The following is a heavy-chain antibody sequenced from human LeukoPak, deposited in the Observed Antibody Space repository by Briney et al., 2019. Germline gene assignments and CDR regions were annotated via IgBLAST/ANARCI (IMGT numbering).Heavy chain of an antibody. D-gene: IGHD1-26*01. CDR2: INWNGGST. CDR1: GFTFDDYG. V-gene: IGHV3-20*04. J-gene: IGHJ4*02. Sequence: RPGGSLRLSCAPSGFTFDDYGMSWVRQAPGKGLGWVSGINWNGGSTGYADSVKGRFTISRDNAKNSLYLQMNSLRAEDTALYYCARASGSSGSYSGFDYWGQGTLVTVSS. CDR3: ARASGSSGSYSGFDY.